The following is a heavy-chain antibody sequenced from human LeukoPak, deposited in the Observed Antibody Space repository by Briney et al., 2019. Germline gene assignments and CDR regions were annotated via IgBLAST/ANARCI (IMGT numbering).Heavy chain of an antibody. CDR2: IYHSGST. Sequence: SETLSLTCTVSGYSISSGYYWGWIRQPPGKGLEWIGSIYHSGSTYYNPSLKSRVTISVDTSKNQFSLKLSSVTAADTAVYYCASDRIEVDAFDIWGKGTMVTVSS. D-gene: IGHD2-15*01. CDR3: ASDRIEVDAFDI. V-gene: IGHV4-38-2*02. J-gene: IGHJ3*02. CDR1: GYSISSGYY.